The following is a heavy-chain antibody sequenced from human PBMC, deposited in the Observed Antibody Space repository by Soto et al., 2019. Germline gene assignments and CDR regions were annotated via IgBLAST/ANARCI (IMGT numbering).Heavy chain of an antibody. CDR1: GGSISSGGYY. J-gene: IGHJ5*02. D-gene: IGHD3-3*01. CDR2: IYYSGST. CDR3: ARERQYYDFWRGYSRTNWFDP. V-gene: IGHV4-31*03. Sequence: QVQLQESGPGLVKPSQTLSLTCTVSGGSISSGGYYWSWIRQHPGKGLEWIGYIYYSGSTYYNPSRQRRVTLSVGTPKNQFPLKLSSVTAADTAAYYCARERQYYDFWRGYSRTNWFDPWGPGTLVTVSS.